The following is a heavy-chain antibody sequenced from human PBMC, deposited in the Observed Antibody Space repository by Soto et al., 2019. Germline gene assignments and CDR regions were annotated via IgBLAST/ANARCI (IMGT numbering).Heavy chain of an antibody. Sequence: QVQLVESGGGVVQPGRSLRLSCAASGFTFSSYVMHWVRQAPGKGLEWVAVISYDGSNKYYADSVKGRFTISRDNSKNTLYLQMNSLRAEDTAVYYCAKELWSHWVVVVAAAFDYWGQGTLVTVSS. CDR1: GFTFSSYV. V-gene: IGHV3-30*18. D-gene: IGHD2-15*01. CDR3: AKELWSHWVVVVAAAFDY. CDR2: ISYDGSNK. J-gene: IGHJ4*02.